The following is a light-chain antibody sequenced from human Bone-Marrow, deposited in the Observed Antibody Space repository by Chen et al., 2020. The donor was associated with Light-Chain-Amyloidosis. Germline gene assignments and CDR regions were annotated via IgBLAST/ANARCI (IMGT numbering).Light chain of an antibody. CDR3: QQYNSYPWT. CDR1: QNIDKW. Sequence: DIQMTQSPSPLSAPVGDRVTITCRASQNIDKWLAWYQQKPGKVPKVLIYDASSLESGVPSRFSGSGSGTEFTLTISSLQPDDFATYYCQQYNSYPWTFGQGTKVEIK. V-gene: IGKV1-5*01. J-gene: IGKJ1*01. CDR2: DAS.